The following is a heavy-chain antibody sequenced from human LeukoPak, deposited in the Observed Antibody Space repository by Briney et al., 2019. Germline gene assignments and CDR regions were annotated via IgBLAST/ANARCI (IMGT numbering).Heavy chain of an antibody. Sequence: PGGSLRLSCAASGFTFSSYAMSWVRQAPGKGLEWVSAISGSGGSTYYADSVKGRFTISRDNSKNTLYLQMNSLRAEDMAVYYCAKHGPDFWSGYGNWFDPWGQGTLVTVSS. D-gene: IGHD3-3*01. V-gene: IGHV3-23*01. CDR1: GFTFSSYA. CDR2: ISGSGGST. J-gene: IGHJ5*02. CDR3: AKHGPDFWSGYGNWFDP.